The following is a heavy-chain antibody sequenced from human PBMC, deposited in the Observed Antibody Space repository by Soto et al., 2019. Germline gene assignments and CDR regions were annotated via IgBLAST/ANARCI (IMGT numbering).Heavy chain of an antibody. Sequence: PGESVKIFGXGSGYSFTSYCLSWVRQMPGKGLEWMGRIDPSDSYTNYSPSFQGHVTISADKSISTAYLQWSSLKASDTAMYYCARGHGSGSYPLYYYYYGMDVWGQGTTVTVSS. CDR3: ARGHGSGSYPLYYYYYGMDV. CDR1: GYSFTSYC. V-gene: IGHV5-10-1*01. J-gene: IGHJ6*02. CDR2: IDPSDSYT. D-gene: IGHD3-10*01.